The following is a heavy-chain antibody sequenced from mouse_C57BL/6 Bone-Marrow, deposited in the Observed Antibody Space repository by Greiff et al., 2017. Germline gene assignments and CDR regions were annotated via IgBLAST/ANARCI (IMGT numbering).Heavy chain of an antibody. CDR3: ASTENRWYFDV. CDR1: GYTFTDYY. Sequence: EVQLQQSGPELVKPGASVKISCKASGYTFTDYYMDWVKQSHGKSLEWIGDINPNNGGTIYNQKFKGKATLTVDKSSSTAYMELRSLTSEDTAVYYCASTENRWYFDVWGTGTTVTVSS. D-gene: IGHD1-1*01. J-gene: IGHJ1*03. CDR2: INPNNGGT. V-gene: IGHV1-18*01.